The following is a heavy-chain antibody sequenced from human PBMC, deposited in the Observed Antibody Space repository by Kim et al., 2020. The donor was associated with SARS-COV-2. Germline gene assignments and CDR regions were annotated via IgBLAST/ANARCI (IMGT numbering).Heavy chain of an antibody. Sequence: ASVKVSCKASGYTFTSYAMNWVRQAPGQGLEWMGWINTNTGNPTYAQGFTGRFVFSLDTSVSTAYLQISSLKAEDTAVYYCARDWYYYDSSGSLGEYYYYGMDVWGQGTTVTVSS. CDR2: INTNTGNP. D-gene: IGHD3-22*01. V-gene: IGHV7-4-1*02. CDR1: GYTFTSYA. CDR3: ARDWYYYDSSGSLGEYYYYGMDV. J-gene: IGHJ6*02.